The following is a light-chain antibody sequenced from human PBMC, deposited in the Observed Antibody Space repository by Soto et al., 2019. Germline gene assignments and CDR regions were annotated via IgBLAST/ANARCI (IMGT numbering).Light chain of an antibody. V-gene: IGLV2-14*01. CDR1: SSDVGAYNY. J-gene: IGLJ1*01. Sequence: QSVLTQPASVSGSPGQSITISCTGTSSDVGAYNYVSWYQQHPGKAPKLIIYDVSNRPSGVSNRFSGSKSVNTASLTISGLQAEDEADYYCSSYTSSSTPGVFGTGTKVTVL. CDR2: DVS. CDR3: SSYTSSSTPGV.